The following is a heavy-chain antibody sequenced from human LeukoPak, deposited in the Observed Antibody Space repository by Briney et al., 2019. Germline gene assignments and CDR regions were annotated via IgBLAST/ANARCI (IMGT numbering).Heavy chain of an antibody. D-gene: IGHD6-19*01. V-gene: IGHV3-49*04. CDR2: IRSKTYGGTT. J-gene: IGHJ5*02. CDR1: GFTFGDYA. CDR3: VRTVVGLNWFDP. Sequence: GGSLRLSCTASGFTFGDYAMSWVRQAPGKGLEGVGFIRSKTYGGTTEYAASVKGTFTISRDDSKSIAYLQMNSLKTEDTAVYYCVRTVVGLNWFDPWGQGTLVTASS.